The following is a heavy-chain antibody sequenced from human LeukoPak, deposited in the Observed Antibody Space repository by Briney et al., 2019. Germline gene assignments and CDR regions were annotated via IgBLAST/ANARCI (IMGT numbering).Heavy chain of an antibody. D-gene: IGHD3-9*01. V-gene: IGHV3-15*01. J-gene: IGHJ3*01. CDR2: MKRKGDGETR. CDR1: GFSISIAW. Sequence: GGSLRLSCAASGFSISIAWVSWVRQAPGEGLEWVVRMKRKGDGETRDYAVAVKDRFIISRDDSKNMLYLQMNSLKTEDTAIYYCAAVGDWLSNAFNLWGQGTMVTVSA. CDR3: AAVGDWLSNAFNL.